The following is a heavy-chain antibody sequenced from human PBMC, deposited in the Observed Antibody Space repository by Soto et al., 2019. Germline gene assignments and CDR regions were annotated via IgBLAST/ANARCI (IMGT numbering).Heavy chain of an antibody. Sequence: GASVKVSCKASGGTFSSYAISWVRQAPGQGLEWMGGIIPIFGTANYAQKFQGRVTITADESTSTAYMELSSLRSEDTAVYYCARDSRDNSSWTSHDYWGQGTLVTVSS. CDR2: IIPIFGTA. V-gene: IGHV1-69*13. J-gene: IGHJ4*02. CDR1: GGTFSSYA. CDR3: ARDSRDNSSWTSHDY. D-gene: IGHD6-13*01.